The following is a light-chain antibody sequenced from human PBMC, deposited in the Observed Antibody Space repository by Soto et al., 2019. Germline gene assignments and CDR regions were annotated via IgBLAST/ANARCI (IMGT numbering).Light chain of an antibody. V-gene: IGKV1-5*01. Sequence: ALVRESGTSSWQASQSISSWLAWYQQKPGKAPKLLIYDASSLESGVPSRFSGSGSGTEYTLTICSLHTDDFATYYCQQDNSYSLLTCAGGTKVDIK. CDR1: QSISSW. CDR2: DAS. CDR3: QQDNSYSLLT. J-gene: IGKJ4*01.